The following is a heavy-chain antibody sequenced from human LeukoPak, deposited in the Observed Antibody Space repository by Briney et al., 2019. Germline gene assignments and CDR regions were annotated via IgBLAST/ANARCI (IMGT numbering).Heavy chain of an antibody. D-gene: IGHD2-2*01. CDR2: ISRGSGSTT. J-gene: IGHJ4*02. Sequence: GGSLRLSCAASGFTFSDFYMSWVRQVPGKGLEAVAYISRGSGSTTYYTHSASGRFTISRDNGENAVYLQMNSLRTDDTAVYYCVRYAPVDHWGRGALVTVSS. CDR3: VRYAPVDH. CDR1: GFTFSDFY. V-gene: IGHV3-11*01.